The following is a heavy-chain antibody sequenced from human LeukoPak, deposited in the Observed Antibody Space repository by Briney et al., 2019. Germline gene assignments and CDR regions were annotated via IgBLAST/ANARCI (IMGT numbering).Heavy chain of an antibody. CDR3: ARGQDEQLRYGGYDGPNWFDS. CDR1: GFTFSTYS. J-gene: IGHJ5*01. CDR2: ISSSSSYI. Sequence: GGSLRLSCAASGFTFSTYSMNWVRQAPGKGLEWVSSISSSSSYIYYADSVKGRFTSSRDNAKNSLYLQMNSLRAEDTAVYYCARGQDEQLRYGGYDGPNWFDSWGQGTLVTVSS. V-gene: IGHV3-21*01. D-gene: IGHD5-12*01.